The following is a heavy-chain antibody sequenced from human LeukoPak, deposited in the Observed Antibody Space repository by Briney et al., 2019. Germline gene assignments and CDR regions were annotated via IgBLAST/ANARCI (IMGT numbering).Heavy chain of an antibody. D-gene: IGHD7-27*01. CDR1: GYTFSAYY. J-gene: IGHJ5*02. V-gene: IGHV1-2*06. Sequence: ASVKVSCKTSGYTFSAYYINWVRQAPGQGLEWMGRINPSTGDTNYAPSFQGRVTMTRDTSIGTAYMEINSLTSDDTAIFYCAKDAVGLWGSQSDSWGQGSLVIVSS. CDR2: INPSTGDT. CDR3: AKDAVGLWGSQSDS.